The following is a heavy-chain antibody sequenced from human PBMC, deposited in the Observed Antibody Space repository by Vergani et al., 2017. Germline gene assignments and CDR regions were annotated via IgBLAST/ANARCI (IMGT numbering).Heavy chain of an antibody. J-gene: IGHJ5*02. Sequence: QVQLVQSGAEVKKPGASVKVSCNASGYTFTGYYMHWVRQAPGQGLEWMGWINPNSGGTNYAQKFQGRVTMTRDTSISPAYMELSRRRSDDTAVYYCAGTRRYYDFWSGYYWFDPWGQGTLVTVSS. D-gene: IGHD3-3*01. V-gene: IGHV1-2*02. CDR3: AGTRRYYDFWSGYYWFDP. CDR2: INPNSGGT. CDR1: GYTFTGYY.